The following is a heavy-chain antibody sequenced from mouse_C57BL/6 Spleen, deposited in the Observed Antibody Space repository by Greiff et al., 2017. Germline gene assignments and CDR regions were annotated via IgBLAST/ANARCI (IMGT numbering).Heavy chain of an antibody. V-gene: IGHV1-26*01. Sequence: EVKLQQSGPELVKPGASVKISCKASGYTFTDYYMNWVKQSHGKSLEWIGDINPNNGGTSYNQKFKGKATLTVDKSSSTAYMELRSLTSEDSAVYYCARNLASGVFAYWGQGTLVTVSA. D-gene: IGHD6-1*01. CDR2: INPNNGGT. CDR3: ARNLASGVFAY. J-gene: IGHJ3*01. CDR1: GYTFTDYY.